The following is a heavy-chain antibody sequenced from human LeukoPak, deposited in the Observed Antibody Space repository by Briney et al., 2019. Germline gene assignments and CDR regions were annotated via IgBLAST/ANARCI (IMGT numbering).Heavy chain of an antibody. CDR1: GFTFSSYA. CDR3: AKSRNFGSGYYFDY. V-gene: IGHV3-23*01. D-gene: IGHD3-3*01. J-gene: IGHJ4*02. Sequence: GGSLRLSCAASGFTFSSYAMSWVRQAPGKGLEWVSAISGSGGSTYYADSVKGRFTISRDNSKNTVYLQMNSLRAEDTAVYYCAKSRNFGSGYYFDYWGQGTLVTVSS. CDR2: ISGSGGST.